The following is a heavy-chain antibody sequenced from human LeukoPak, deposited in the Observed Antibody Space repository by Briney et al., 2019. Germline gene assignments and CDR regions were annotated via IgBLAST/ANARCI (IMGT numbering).Heavy chain of an antibody. V-gene: IGHV1-18*01. CDR2: ISAYNGNT. J-gene: IGHJ3*02. Sequence: ASVKVSCKASGGTFSSYAISWVRQAPGQGLEWMGWISAYNGNTNYAQKLQGRVTMTTDTSTSTAYMELRSLRSDDTAVYYCARDSGKYQRSDAFDIWGQGTMVTVSS. CDR1: GGTFSSYA. CDR3: ARDSGKYQRSDAFDI. D-gene: IGHD2-2*01.